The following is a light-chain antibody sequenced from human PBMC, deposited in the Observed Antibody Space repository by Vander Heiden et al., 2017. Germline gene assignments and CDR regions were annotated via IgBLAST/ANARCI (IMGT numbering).Light chain of an antibody. CDR3: YSAADNKGV. J-gene: IGLJ2*01. Sequence: SYELTQPSSVSVSPGQTARITCPGDVLAKKKYARWFQQKPGQAPVLVIYKDSERPSVIPERFSGSSSGTTVTLTISGAQVEDEADYYCYSAADNKGVFGGGTKLTVL. CDR2: KDS. V-gene: IGLV3-27*01. CDR1: VLAKKKY.